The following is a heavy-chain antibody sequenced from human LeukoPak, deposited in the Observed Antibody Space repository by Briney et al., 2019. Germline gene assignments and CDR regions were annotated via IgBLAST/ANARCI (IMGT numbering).Heavy chain of an antibody. V-gene: IGHV1-2*02. Sequence: ASVKVSCKASGYTFTGYYMHWVRQAPGQGLEWMGWINPNSGGTNYAQKFQGRVTMTTDTSTSTAYMELRGLRSDDTAVYYCARAPMVRGVISRNNWFDPWGQGTLVTVSS. CDR2: INPNSGGT. D-gene: IGHD3-10*01. CDR1: GYTFTGYY. J-gene: IGHJ5*02. CDR3: ARAPMVRGVISRNNWFDP.